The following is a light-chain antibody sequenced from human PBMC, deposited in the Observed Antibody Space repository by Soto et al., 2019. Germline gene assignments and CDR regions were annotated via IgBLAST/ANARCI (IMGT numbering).Light chain of an antibody. V-gene: IGKV3-20*01. J-gene: IGKJ1*01. CDR1: QSVSSNY. CDR3: QHYSSQT. Sequence: EVVLTQSPVTLSLSPGEIATLSCSASQSVSSNYLAWYQQRPGQAPRLLIYGASSRATGIPDRFSGSGSGTDFTLTISRLEPEDSAVYFCQHYSSQTFGQGTKVDIK. CDR2: GAS.